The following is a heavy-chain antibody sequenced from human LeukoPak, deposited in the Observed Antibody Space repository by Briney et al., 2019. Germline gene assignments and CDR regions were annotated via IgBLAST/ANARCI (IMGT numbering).Heavy chain of an antibody. CDR3: ASTGDFDWLTRYYYGMDV. D-gene: IGHD3-9*01. V-gene: IGHV3-23*01. CDR2: ISGSGGST. Sequence: GGSLRLSCAASGFTFSSYAMSWVRQAPGKGLEWVSAISGSGGSTYYADSVKGRFTISRDNAKNSLYLQMNSLRAEDTAVYYCASTGDFDWLTRYYYGMDVWGKGTTVTVSS. CDR1: GFTFSSYA. J-gene: IGHJ6*04.